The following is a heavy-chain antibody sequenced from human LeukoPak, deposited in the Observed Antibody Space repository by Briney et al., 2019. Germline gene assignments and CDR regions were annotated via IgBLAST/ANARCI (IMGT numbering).Heavy chain of an antibody. D-gene: IGHD3-10*01. CDR2: IYHSGST. J-gene: IGHJ4*02. CDR1: GGSISSYY. CDR3: ARDQYGSGNFDY. Sequence: SETLSLTCTVSGGSISSYYWSWIRQPPGKGLEWIGYIYHSGSTNCNPSLKSRVTISVDTSKNQFSLKLSSVTAADTAVYYCARDQYGSGNFDYWGQGTLVTVSS. V-gene: IGHV4-59*01.